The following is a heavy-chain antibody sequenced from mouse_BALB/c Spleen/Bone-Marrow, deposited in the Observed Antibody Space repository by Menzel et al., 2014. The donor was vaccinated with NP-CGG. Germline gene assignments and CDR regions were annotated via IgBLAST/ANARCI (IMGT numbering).Heavy chain of an antibody. J-gene: IGHJ1*01. Sequence: DLVKPGASVKLSCRASGYTFTSSWINWIKQRPGQGLEWIGRIAPGSGSTYYNEMFKGKATLTVDTSSSTAYIQLSSLSSEDSAVYFCARRCFDVWGAGTTVTVSS. CDR1: GYTFTSSW. V-gene: IGHV1S41*01. CDR3: ARRCFDV. CDR2: IAPGSGST.